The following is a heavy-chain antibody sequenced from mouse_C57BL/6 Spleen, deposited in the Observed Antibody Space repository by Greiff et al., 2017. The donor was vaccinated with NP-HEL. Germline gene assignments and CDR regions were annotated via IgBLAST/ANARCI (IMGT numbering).Heavy chain of an antibody. D-gene: IGHD2-4*01. V-gene: IGHV5-12*01. CDR3: ARHIYYDYDWYFDV. CDR1: GFTFSDYY. J-gene: IGHJ1*03. CDR2: ISNGGGST. Sequence: EVQLVESGGGLVQPGGSLKLSCAASGFTFSDYYMYWVRQTPEKRLEWVAYISNGGGSTYYPDTVKGRFTISRDNAKNPLYLQMSRLKSEDTAMYYCARHIYYDYDWYFDVWGTGTTVTVSS.